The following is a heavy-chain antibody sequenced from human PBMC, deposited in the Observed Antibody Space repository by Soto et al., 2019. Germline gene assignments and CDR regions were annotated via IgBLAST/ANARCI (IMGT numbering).Heavy chain of an antibody. Sequence: QVQLVESGGGVVEPGRSLRLSCAASGFTFSSYGMHWVRQAPGKGLEWVAVISYAGSNKYYADSVKGRFTIYRDNSKNTMYLQRNSQRAEDTAVYYCAKDIVDSSGWVTFDYWGHGTLVTVSS. CDR2: ISYAGSNK. V-gene: IGHV3-30*18. CDR1: GFTFSSYG. J-gene: IGHJ4*01. CDR3: AKDIVDSSGWVTFDY. D-gene: IGHD6-19*01.